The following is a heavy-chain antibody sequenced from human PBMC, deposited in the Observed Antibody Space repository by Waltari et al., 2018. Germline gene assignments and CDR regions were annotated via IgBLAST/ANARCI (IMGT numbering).Heavy chain of an antibody. Sequence: QVQLVQSGAEVKKPGSSVKVSCKASGGTFSSYAISWVRQAPGQGLEWMGGIIPIVGTANDEQKCQGRVTITADESTSTAYMELSSLRSEDTAVYYCARADPANWNGTGDAFDIWGQGTMVTVSS. D-gene: IGHD1-1*01. CDR1: GGTFSSYA. CDR2: IIPIVGTA. CDR3: ARADPANWNGTGDAFDI. V-gene: IGHV1-69*13. J-gene: IGHJ3*02.